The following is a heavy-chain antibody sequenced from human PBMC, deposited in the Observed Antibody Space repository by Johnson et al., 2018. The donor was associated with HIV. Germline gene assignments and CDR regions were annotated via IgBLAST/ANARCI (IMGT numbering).Heavy chain of an antibody. J-gene: IGHJ3*02. CDR2: ISGGST. CDR1: GFTVSSNE. V-gene: IGHV3-38-3*01. D-gene: IGHD2-8*02. Sequence: VQLVESRGVLVQPGGSLRLSCAASGFTVSSNEMSWVRQAPGKGLEWVSSISGGSTYYADSVKGRFTISRDNSKNTLYLQMNSLRAEDTALYYCARDVIVLVVYAKVGAFDIWGQGTMVTVSS. CDR3: ARDVIVLVVYAKVGAFDI.